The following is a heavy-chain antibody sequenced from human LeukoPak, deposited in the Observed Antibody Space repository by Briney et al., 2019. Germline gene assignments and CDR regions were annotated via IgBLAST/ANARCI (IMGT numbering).Heavy chain of an antibody. Sequence: GGSPRLSCAASGFTFSSHAMSWVRQAPGKGLEWVSAISGSGGSTYYADSVKGRFTISRDNSKNTLYLQMNSLRAEDTAVYYCAKDRYYYDSSGYYYGGYFDYWGQGTLVTVSS. J-gene: IGHJ4*02. V-gene: IGHV3-23*01. CDR3: AKDRYYYDSSGYYYGGYFDY. CDR2: ISGSGGST. D-gene: IGHD3-22*01. CDR1: GFTFSSHA.